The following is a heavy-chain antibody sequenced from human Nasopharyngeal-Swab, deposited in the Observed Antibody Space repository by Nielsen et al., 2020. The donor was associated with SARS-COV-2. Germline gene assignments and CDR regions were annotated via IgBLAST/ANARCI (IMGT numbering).Heavy chain of an antibody. J-gene: IGHJ6*02. Sequence: LRLSCTVSGGSISSGGYYWSWISQHPGKGLEWIGHIYYSGSTYYNPSLKSRVTISEDTSENQFSLRLSSVTAADTAVYYCARVSGYCSGDSCYGNFYYYGMDVWGQGTTVTVSS. D-gene: IGHD2-15*01. CDR3: ARVSGYCSGDSCYGNFYYYGMDV. V-gene: IGHV4-31*02. CDR2: IYYSGST. CDR1: GGSISSGGYY.